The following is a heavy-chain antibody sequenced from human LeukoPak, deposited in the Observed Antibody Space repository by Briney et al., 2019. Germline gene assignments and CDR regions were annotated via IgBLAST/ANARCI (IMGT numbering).Heavy chain of an antibody. V-gene: IGHV6-1*01. CDR2: TYYRPKWYS. J-gene: IGHJ4*02. D-gene: IGHD2-21*02. Sequence: SQTLSLTCVISGDSASRTNAAWNWIRQSPSRGLEWLGRTYYRPKWYSDSAVSVKSRIIINADTSKNQFSLQLNSVTPEDTAVYYCARAGVRVSCGRDCYSDYFDYWGQGILVTVSS. CDR3: ARAGVRVSCGRDCYSDYFDY. CDR1: GDSASRTNAA.